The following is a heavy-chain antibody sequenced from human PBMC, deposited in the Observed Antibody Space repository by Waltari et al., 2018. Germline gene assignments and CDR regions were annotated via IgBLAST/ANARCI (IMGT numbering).Heavy chain of an antibody. CDR2: DDTSGST. J-gene: IGHJ2*01. Sequence: QVQLQESGPGLVKPSQTLSLTCTVSGGSISSGSYYRRWIRQAAGGGREGIGRDDTSGSTNYNPSLKSRVTISVVTSKNQFALKLGSVTAADTAVYYCARVGANWGSMIRNWYFDRWGRGTLVTVSS. CDR1: GGSISSGSYY. CDR3: ARVGANWGSMIRNWYFDR. D-gene: IGHD7-27*01. V-gene: IGHV4-61*02.